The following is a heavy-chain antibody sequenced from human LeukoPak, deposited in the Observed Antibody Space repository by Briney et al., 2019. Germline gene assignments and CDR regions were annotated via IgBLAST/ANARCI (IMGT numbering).Heavy chain of an antibody. CDR1: GFTTSNYA. CDR3: AREGTHRSDFDS. Sequence: GGSLRLSCAVSGFTTSNYAMAWVRQAPGKGLEWVSSVSAIDGRAYYADPVKGRFTISRDTSKNTLYLQMNSLRAEDTAIYYCAREGTHRSDFDSWGQGTLVTVSS. CDR2: VSAIDGRA. D-gene: IGHD3-10*01. J-gene: IGHJ4*02. V-gene: IGHV3-23*01.